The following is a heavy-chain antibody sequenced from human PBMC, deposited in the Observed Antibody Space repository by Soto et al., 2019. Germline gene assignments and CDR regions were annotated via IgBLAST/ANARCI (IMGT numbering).Heavy chain of an antibody. V-gene: IGHV4-39*01. Sequence: SETLSLTCAVSGGSVSGSYYYWAWLRQSPGKGPEWIGSVFHTGFTSYNPSLESRVSVSVDTSKSQFSLKLSAVTASDTAVYYCARSLYDFWSRRSVYYFDYWGQGTLVTVSS. D-gene: IGHD3-3*01. CDR3: ARSLYDFWSRRSVYYFDY. J-gene: IGHJ4*02. CDR2: VFHTGFT. CDR1: GGSVSGSYYY.